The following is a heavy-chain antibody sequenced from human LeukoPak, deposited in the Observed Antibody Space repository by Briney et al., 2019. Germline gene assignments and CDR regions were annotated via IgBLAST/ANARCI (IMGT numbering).Heavy chain of an antibody. D-gene: IGHD2-15*01. CDR2: ISYDGSNK. V-gene: IGHV3-30*18. CDR1: GFTFSSYG. J-gene: IGHJ4*02. CDR3: AEDGSLTPYDY. Sequence: PGGSLRLSCAASGFTFSSYGMHLVRQAPGKGLEWVAVISYDGSNKYYADSVKGRFTISRDNSKNTLYLQMNSLRAEDTAVYYCAEDGSLTPYDYWGQGTLVTVSS.